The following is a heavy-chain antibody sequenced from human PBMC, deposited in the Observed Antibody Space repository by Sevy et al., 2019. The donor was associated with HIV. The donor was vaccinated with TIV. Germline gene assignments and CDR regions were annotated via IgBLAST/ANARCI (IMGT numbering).Heavy chain of an antibody. CDR3: ARDVVVVPAARGYFDY. Sequence: GGSLRLSCAASGFTFSSYSMKWVRQAPGKGLEWVSSISSSSSYIYYADSVKGRFTISRDNAKNSLYLQMNSLRAEDTAVYYCARDVVVVPAARGYFDYWGQGTLVTVSS. V-gene: IGHV3-21*01. CDR2: ISSSSSYI. D-gene: IGHD2-2*01. J-gene: IGHJ4*02. CDR1: GFTFSSYS.